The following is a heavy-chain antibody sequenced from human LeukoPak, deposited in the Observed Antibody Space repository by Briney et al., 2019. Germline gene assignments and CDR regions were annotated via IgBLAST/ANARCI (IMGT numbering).Heavy chain of an antibody. CDR3: ASFGRRDGYNPYYLDY. Sequence: SETLSLTCAVSGGSINSYYWTWIRQPPGKGLEWIGYIYYSGSTNYNPSLKSRVTIAIDTSKNQFSLKLSSVTAADTAVYYCASFGRRDGYNPYYLDYWGQGSLVTVSS. CDR2: IYYSGST. D-gene: IGHD5-24*01. V-gene: IGHV4-59*08. J-gene: IGHJ4*02. CDR1: GGSINSYY.